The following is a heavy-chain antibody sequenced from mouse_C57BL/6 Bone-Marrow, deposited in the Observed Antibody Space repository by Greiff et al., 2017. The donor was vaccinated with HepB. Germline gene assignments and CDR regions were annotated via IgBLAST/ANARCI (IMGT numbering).Heavy chain of an antibody. Sequence: EVKLVESGGGLVQPGGSLKLSCAASGFTFSDYYMYWVRQTPEKRLEWVAYISNGGGSTYYPDTVKGRFTIARDNAKNTLYLQMSRLKSEDTAMYYCARHADLGREFAYWGQGTLVTVSA. CDR1: GFTFSDYY. J-gene: IGHJ3*01. CDR3: ARHADLGREFAY. CDR2: ISNGGGST. V-gene: IGHV5-12*01. D-gene: IGHD4-1*01.